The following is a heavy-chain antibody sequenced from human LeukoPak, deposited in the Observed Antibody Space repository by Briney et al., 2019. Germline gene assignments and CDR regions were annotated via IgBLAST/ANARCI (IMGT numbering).Heavy chain of an antibody. Sequence: GGSLRLSCAASGFTFSSYGMHWVRQAPGKGLEWVAVIWYDGSNKYYADSVKGRFTISTDNSKNTLYLQMNSLRAEDTAVYYCARERSIVATFDYWGQGTLVTVSS. D-gene: IGHD5-12*01. V-gene: IGHV3-33*01. J-gene: IGHJ4*02. CDR2: IWYDGSNK. CDR1: GFTFSSYG. CDR3: ARERSIVATFDY.